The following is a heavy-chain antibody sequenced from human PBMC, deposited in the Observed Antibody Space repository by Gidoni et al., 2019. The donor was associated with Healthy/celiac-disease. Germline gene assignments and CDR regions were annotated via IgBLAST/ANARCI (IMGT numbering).Heavy chain of an antibody. CDR3: ARGQQQLVYFDY. CDR2: IWYDGSNK. V-gene: IGHV3-33*01. D-gene: IGHD6-13*01. CDR1: GSTFSSYG. J-gene: IGHJ4*02. Sequence: QVQLVESGGGVVQPGRSLRLSCAEVGSTFSSYGMHWVRQAPGKGLEWVAVIWYDGSNKYYADSVEGRFTISRDKSKNTLYRQMNSLMAEDTAVYYCARGQQQLVYFDYWGQGTLVTVSS.